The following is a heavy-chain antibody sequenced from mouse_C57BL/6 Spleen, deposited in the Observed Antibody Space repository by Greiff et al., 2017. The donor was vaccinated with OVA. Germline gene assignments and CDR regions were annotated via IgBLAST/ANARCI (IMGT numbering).Heavy chain of an antibody. CDR3: ANSGTRVVAKEYSFDY. V-gene: IGHV1-72*01. CDR1: GYTFTSYW. J-gene: IGHJ2*01. D-gene: IGHD1-1*01. Sequence: VQLQQPGAELVKPGASVKLSCKASGYTFTSYWMHWVKQRPGRGLEWIGRIDPNSGGTKYNEKFKSKATLTVDKPSSTAYMQLSSLTSEDSAVYYGANSGTRVVAKEYSFDYWGQGTTLTVSS. CDR2: IDPNSGGT.